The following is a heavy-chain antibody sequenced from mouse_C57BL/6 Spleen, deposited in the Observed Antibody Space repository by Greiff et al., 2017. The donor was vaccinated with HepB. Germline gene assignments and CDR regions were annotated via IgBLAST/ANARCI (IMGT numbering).Heavy chain of an antibody. V-gene: IGHV1-50*01. CDR3: AGSTMVTYWYFDV. J-gene: IGHJ1*03. Sequence: VQLQQPGAELVKPGASVKLSCKASGYTFTSYWMQWVKQRPGQGLEWIGEIDPSDSYTNYNQKFKGKATLTVDTSSSTAYMQLSSLTSEDSAVYYCAGSTMVTYWYFDVWGTGTTVTVSS. CDR1: GYTFTSYW. D-gene: IGHD2-2*01. CDR2: IDPSDSYT.